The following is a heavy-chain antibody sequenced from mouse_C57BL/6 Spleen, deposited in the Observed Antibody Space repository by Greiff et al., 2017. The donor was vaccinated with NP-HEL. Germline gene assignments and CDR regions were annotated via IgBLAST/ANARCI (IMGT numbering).Heavy chain of an antibody. CDR1: GYAFSSSW. CDR2: IYPGDGDT. V-gene: IGHV1-82*01. J-gene: IGHJ2*01. D-gene: IGHD1-1*01. CDR3: AREGFYYGSSYYFDY. Sequence: QVTLQESGPELVKPGASVKISCKASGYAFSSSWMNWVKQRPGKGLEWIGRIYPGDGDTNYNGKFKGKATLTADKSSSTAYMQLSSLTSEDSAVYVCAREGFYYGSSYYFDYWGQGTTLTVSS.